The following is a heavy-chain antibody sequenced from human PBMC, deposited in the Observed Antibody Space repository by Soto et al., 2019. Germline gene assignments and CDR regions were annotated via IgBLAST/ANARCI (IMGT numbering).Heavy chain of an antibody. V-gene: IGHV1-24*01. J-gene: IGHJ5*02. CDR1: GYTLTELS. CDR3: ARDSRDGYNYGWFDP. Sequence: GASVKVSCKVSGYTLTELSMHWVRQAPGKGLEWMGGFDPEDGETIYAQKFQGRVTMTADTSTDTAYMELSSLRSEDTAVYYCARDSRDGYNYGWFDPWGQGTLVTVSS. CDR2: FDPEDGET. D-gene: IGHD5-12*01.